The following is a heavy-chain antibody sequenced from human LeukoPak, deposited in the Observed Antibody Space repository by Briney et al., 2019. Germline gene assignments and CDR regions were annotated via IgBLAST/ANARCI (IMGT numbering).Heavy chain of an antibody. J-gene: IGHJ4*02. CDR1: GVSISSYY. V-gene: IGHV4-59*08. D-gene: IGHD3-10*01. CDR2: IYYSGST. Sequence: TSETLSLTCTVSGVSISSYYWSWIRQPPGKGLEWVGYIYYSGSTNYNPSLKSRVTISVDTSKNQFSLELSSVTAADTAVYYCARLRITMVRGVIIHSFDYWGQGTLVTVSS. CDR3: ARLRITMVRGVIIHSFDY.